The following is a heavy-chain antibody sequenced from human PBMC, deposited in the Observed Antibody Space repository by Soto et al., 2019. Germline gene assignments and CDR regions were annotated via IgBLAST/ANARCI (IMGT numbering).Heavy chain of an antibody. CDR2: IYPDDSDT. CDR3: ARRHNGDFDF. CDR1: GYGFATYW. J-gene: IGHJ4*01. V-gene: IGHV5-51*01. D-gene: IGHD4-17*01. Sequence: GESLKISCKGSGYGFATYWIGWVRQMPGKGLEWMGIIYPDDSDTRYSPSFQGQVTISVDKSINTAYLQWSSLKASDSAMYYCARRHNGDFDFWGQGTLVTVSS.